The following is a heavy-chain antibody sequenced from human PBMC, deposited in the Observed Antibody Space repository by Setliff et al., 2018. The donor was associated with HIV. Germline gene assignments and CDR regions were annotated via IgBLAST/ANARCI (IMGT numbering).Heavy chain of an antibody. CDR1: GYSFSGNY. CDR3: ARWIGSSIYYFDS. V-gene: IGHV1-2*02. D-gene: IGHD2-2*03. Sequence: AASVKVSCKTSGYSFSGNYINWVRQAPGQGLEWEGWIHPKSGVTKSAQKFQGRVTMTSDPSISTVYMELTSLTSDDTALYYCARWIGSSIYYFDSWGQGTLVTVSS. CDR2: IHPKSGVT. J-gene: IGHJ4*02.